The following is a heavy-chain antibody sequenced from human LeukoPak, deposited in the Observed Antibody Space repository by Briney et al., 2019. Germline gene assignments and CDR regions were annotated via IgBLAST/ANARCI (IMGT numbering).Heavy chain of an antibody. CDR2: INSDGSST. CDR1: GCTFSSYW. D-gene: IGHD2-15*01. V-gene: IGHV3-74*01. J-gene: IGHJ4*02. Sequence: GGSLRLSCAASGCTFSSYWMHWVRQAPGKGLVWVSRINSDGSSTSYADSVKGRFTISRDNAKNTLYLQMNSLRAEDTAVYYCASGVVVVAATTDYWGQGTLVTVSS. CDR3: ASGVVVVAATTDY.